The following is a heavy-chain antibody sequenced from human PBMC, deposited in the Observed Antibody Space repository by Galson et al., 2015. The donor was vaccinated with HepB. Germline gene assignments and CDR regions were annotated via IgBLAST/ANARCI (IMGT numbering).Heavy chain of an antibody. V-gene: IGHV3-30*18. J-gene: IGHJ6*03. CDR2: ISYDGSNK. CDR3: AKVLSPDYYYYYMDV. D-gene: IGHD2-15*01. Sequence: SLRLSCAASGFTFSSYGMHWVRQAPGKGLEWVAVISYDGSNKYYADSVKGRFTISRDNSKNTLYLQMNSLRAEDTAVYYCAKVLSPDYYYYYMDVWGKGTTVTVSS. CDR1: GFTFSSYG.